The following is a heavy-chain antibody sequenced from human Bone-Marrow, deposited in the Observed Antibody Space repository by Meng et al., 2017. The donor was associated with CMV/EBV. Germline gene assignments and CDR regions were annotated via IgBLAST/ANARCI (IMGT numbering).Heavy chain of an antibody. CDR3: ARSPGSQLDT. D-gene: IGHD2-2*01. J-gene: IGHJ3*02. CDR2: INSDGSSS. Sequence: GEALKISCAASGFTFSSFWMHWVRQAPGKGLLWVSSINSDGSSSNYGDSVNGRFTISRDNAGNTLYLQMNSPRVEDTAVYYCARSPGSQLDTWGRGTVVTVSS. CDR1: GFTFSSFW. V-gene: IGHV3-74*01.